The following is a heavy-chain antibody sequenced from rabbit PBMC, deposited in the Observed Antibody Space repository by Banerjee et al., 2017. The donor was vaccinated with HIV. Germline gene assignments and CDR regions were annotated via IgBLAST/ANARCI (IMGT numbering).Heavy chain of an antibody. CDR2: IDASGSI. D-gene: IGHD1-1*01. V-gene: IGHV1S69*01. J-gene: IGHJ6*02. CDR1: GFSLSNFA. CDR3: ARTHTDSSSYNA. Sequence: QSVEESGGRLVTPGTPLTLTCTVSGFSLSNFAVSWVRQAPGKGLEWIGIIDASGSIYYASWAKGRFTISKTSTMVDLKMTSPTTEDTATYFCARTHTDSSSYNAWGPGTLVTVS.